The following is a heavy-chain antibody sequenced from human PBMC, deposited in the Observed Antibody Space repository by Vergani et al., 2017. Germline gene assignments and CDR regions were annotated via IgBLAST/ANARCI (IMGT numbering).Heavy chain of an antibody. V-gene: IGHV3-74*03. CDR3: AREGTTVTTEAFYYYYYMDV. CDR1: GFSFNSYW. J-gene: IGHJ6*03. CDR2: IKSDGSIT. D-gene: IGHD4-11*01. Sequence: DVHLAESGGGFFQPGGSLRLSCSASGFSFNSYWMHWVRQVPGKGLLWVSRIKSDGSITAYADSVKGRFTISRDNAQNTLYLQMNSLRVEDTGVYYCAREGTTVTTEAFYYYYYMDVWGKGTTVTVSS.